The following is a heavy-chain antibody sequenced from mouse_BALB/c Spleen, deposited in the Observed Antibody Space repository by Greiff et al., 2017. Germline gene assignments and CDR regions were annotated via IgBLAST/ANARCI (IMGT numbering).Heavy chain of an antibody. D-gene: IGHD2-14*01. CDR2: ISSGGSYT. Sequence: EVKLVESGGGLVKPGGSLKLSCAASGFTFSSYAMSWVRQSPEKRLEWVAEISSGGSYTYYPDTVTGRFTISRDNAKNTLYLEMSSLRSEDTAMYYCAAYYRYGEGSWGQGTLVTVSA. CDR1: GFTFSSYA. V-gene: IGHV5-9-4*01. J-gene: IGHJ3*01. CDR3: AAYYRYGEGS.